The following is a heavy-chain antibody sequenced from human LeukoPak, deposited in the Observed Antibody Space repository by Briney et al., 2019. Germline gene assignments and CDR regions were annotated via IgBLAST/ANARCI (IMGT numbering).Heavy chain of an antibody. D-gene: IGHD4-23*01. CDR1: GGSISSYY. V-gene: IGHV4-4*07. CDR3: AREAPVVTRNNYFDY. CDR2: FYSSVST. Sequence: SETLSLTCIVSGGSISSYYWNWIRQSAGKGLEWIGRFYSSVSTDYNPSLKRRVTMSVDTSKNQFSLKLSSVTAADTAVYYCAREAPVVTRNNYFDYWGQGTLVTVSS. J-gene: IGHJ4*02.